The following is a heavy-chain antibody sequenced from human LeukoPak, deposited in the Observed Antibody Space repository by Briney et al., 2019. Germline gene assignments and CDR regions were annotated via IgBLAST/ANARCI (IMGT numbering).Heavy chain of an antibody. CDR3: ARELSYYYDSSGYRFDY. J-gene: IGHJ4*02. D-gene: IGHD3-22*01. Sequence: PSQTLSLTCTVSGGSISSGGYYWSWIRQHPGKGLEWIGYIYYSGSTYYNPSLKSRVTISVDTSKNQFSLKLSSVTAADTAVYYCARELSYYYDSSGYRFDYWGQGTLVTVSS. CDR1: GGSISSGGYY. CDR2: IYYSGST. V-gene: IGHV4-31*03.